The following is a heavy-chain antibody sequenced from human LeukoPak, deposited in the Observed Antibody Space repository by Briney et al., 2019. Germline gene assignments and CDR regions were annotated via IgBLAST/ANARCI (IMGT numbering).Heavy chain of an antibody. J-gene: IGHJ4*02. CDR2: INPATGDT. Sequence: ASVKVSCKASGYIFTAYHMHWVRQAPGQGPEWMGWINPATGDTNYAQRFQGRVTMTRDTSISTMYMEVSSLKSDDTAVYYCTRGSHYHYGTFDYWGQGTLVTVSS. CDR3: TRGSHYHYGTFDY. V-gene: IGHV1-2*02. CDR1: GYIFTAYH. D-gene: IGHD3-10*01.